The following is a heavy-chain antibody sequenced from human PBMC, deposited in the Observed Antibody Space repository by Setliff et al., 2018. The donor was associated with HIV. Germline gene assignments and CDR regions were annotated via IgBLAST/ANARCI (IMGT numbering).Heavy chain of an antibody. J-gene: IGHJ3*02. D-gene: IGHD1-26*01. CDR1: GFTFSSYS. CDR3: ARRGNYLGDAFDI. Sequence: PGGSLRLSCAASGFTFSSYSINWVRQAPGKGLEWVSSITSSSSHIYYADSVKGRFTISRDNAKNSLYLQMNSLRAEDTAVYYCARRGNYLGDAFDIWGQGTMVTVSS. V-gene: IGHV3-21*06. CDR2: ITSSSSHI.